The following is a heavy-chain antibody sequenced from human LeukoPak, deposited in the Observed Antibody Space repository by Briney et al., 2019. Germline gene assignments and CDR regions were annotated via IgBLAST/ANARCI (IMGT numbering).Heavy chain of an antibody. CDR1: GFSFSSYA. CDR3: ASPYCYDSSGGNYFDY. D-gene: IGHD3-22*01. J-gene: IGHJ4*02. CDR2: VTGGGGDT. V-gene: IGHV3-23*01. Sequence: GGSLRLSCAASGFSFSSYAMSWVRQAPGKRLEWVSVVTGGGGDTYYADSVKGRFTISRDNSKNTLYLQMNSLRAEDTAVYYCASPYCYDSSGGNYFDYWGQGTLVTVSS.